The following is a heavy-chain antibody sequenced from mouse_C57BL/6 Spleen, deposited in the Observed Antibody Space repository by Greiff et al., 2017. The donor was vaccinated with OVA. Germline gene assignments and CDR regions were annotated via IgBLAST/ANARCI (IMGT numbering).Heavy chain of an antibody. J-gene: IGHJ1*03. Sequence: QVQLQQSGPELVKPGASVKISCKASGYAFSSSWMNWVKQRPGKGLEWIGRIYPGDGDTNYNGKFKGKATLTADKSSSTANMQLSSLTSEDSAVYFCARYGYYGSSYDWYFDVWGTGTTVTVSS. CDR2: IYPGDGDT. CDR1: GYAFSSSW. V-gene: IGHV1-82*01. D-gene: IGHD1-1*01. CDR3: ARYGYYGSSYDWYFDV.